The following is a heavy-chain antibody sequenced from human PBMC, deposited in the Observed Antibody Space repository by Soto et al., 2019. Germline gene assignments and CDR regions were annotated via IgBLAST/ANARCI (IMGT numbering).Heavy chain of an antibody. Sequence: QVQLVQSGAEVKKPGASVKVSCKASGYTFTSYDINWVRQATGQGLEWMGWMNPNSGNTGYAQKFQGRVTMTRNTSISTAYMELSSLRSEDTAVYYCARRVGAYCSGGSCDSAPGWFDPWGQGTLVTVSS. CDR2: MNPNSGNT. D-gene: IGHD2-15*01. CDR3: ARRVGAYCSGGSCDSAPGWFDP. CDR1: GYTFTSYD. V-gene: IGHV1-8*01. J-gene: IGHJ5*02.